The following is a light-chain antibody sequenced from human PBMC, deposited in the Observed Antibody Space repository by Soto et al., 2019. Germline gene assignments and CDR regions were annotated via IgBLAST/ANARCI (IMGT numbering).Light chain of an antibody. V-gene: IGKV3-20*01. CDR2: GAS. CDR3: QQYGSSPLT. J-gene: IGKJ4*01. CDR1: QSVSRSY. Sequence: ETVLTQSPGTLSLSPGERATLSCRASQSVSRSYLAWYQQKPGQAPRLLIYGASSRATGIPDRFSGSGSGTDFTLTISRLEPEDFAVYYCQQYGSSPLTFGGGTKVDIK.